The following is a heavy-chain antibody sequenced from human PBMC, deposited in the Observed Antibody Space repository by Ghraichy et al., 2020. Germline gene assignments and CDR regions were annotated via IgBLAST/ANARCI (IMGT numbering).Heavy chain of an antibody. CDR3: AKAHYYDSSGWSDYYYYGMDV. CDR2: ISGSGGST. Sequence: GSPRLSCAASGFTFSSYAMSWVRQAPGKGLEWVSAISGSGGSTYYADSVKGRFTISRDNSKNTLYLQMNSLRAEDTAVYYCAKAHYYDSSGWSDYYYYGMDVWGQGTTVTVSS. CDR1: GFTFSSYA. V-gene: IGHV3-23*01. D-gene: IGHD3-22*01. J-gene: IGHJ6*02.